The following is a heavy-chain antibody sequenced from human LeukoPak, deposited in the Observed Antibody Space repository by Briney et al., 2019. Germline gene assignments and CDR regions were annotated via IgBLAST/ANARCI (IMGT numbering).Heavy chain of an antibody. CDR1: GYTFTSYY. J-gene: IGHJ4*02. Sequence: ASVKVSCKASGYTFTSYYMHWVRQAPGQGLEWMGIINPSGGSTSYAQKFQGRVTMTRGTSTSTVYMELSSLRSEDTAAYYCARGGRIMITFGGVIVDWGQGTLVTVSS. D-gene: IGHD3-16*02. CDR3: ARGGRIMITFGGVIVD. CDR2: INPSGGST. V-gene: IGHV1-46*01.